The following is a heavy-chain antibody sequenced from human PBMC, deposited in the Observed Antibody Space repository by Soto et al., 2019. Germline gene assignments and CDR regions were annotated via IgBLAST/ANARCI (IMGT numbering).Heavy chain of an antibody. CDR1: GGSISSYY. D-gene: IGHD3-10*01. CDR3: ARVWGGAFDV. CDR2: IYYSGST. J-gene: IGHJ3*01. Sequence: QVQLQESGPGLVKPSETLSLTCTVSGGSISSYYWSWIRQPPGKGLEWIGYIYYSGSTNYNPSLTSRVTTSVDPSKHQFSLQLSSVTAADTAVYYCARVWGGAFDVWGQGTMVTVSS. V-gene: IGHV4-59*01.